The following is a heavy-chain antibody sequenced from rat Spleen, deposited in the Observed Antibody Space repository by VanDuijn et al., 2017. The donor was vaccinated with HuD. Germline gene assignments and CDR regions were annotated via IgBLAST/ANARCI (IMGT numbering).Heavy chain of an antibody. J-gene: IGHJ2*01. CDR1: GFTFTNDY. D-gene: IGHD5-1*01. Sequence: EVQLVESGGGLVQPGRSMKLSCAASGFTFTNDYMAWVRQAPTKGQEWVASISTSGTNTYYRDSVKGRFTISRDNAKSTLYLQMDSLRSEDTATYYCARHSTGKGFGYWGQGVMVTVSS. CDR2: ISTSGTNT. CDR3: ARHSTGKGFGY. V-gene: IGHV5-25*01.